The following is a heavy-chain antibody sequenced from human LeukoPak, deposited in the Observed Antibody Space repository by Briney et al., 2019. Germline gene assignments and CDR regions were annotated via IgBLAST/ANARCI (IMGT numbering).Heavy chain of an antibody. Sequence: ASVKVSCKASGYTFTSYDINWVRQATGQGLEWMGRIVPILGIANYAQKFQGRATITADKSTSTAYMELSSLRSEDTAVYYCARVLSDSSGYYLVYWGQGTLVTVSS. V-gene: IGHV1-69*04. CDR2: IVPILGIA. D-gene: IGHD3-22*01. J-gene: IGHJ4*02. CDR3: ARVLSDSSGYYLVY. CDR1: GYTFTSYD.